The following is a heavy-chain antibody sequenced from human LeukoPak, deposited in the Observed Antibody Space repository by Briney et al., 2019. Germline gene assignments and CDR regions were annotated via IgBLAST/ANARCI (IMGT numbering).Heavy chain of an antibody. CDR1: GFTFSSYA. V-gene: IGHV3-23*01. D-gene: IGHD2-15*01. CDR2: ISGSGGST. J-gene: IGHJ6*02. Sequence: GGSLRLSCAASGFTFSSYAMSWVRQAPGKGLEWVSAISGSGGSTYYADSVKGRFTISRDNSKSTLYLQMNSLRAEDTAVYYCAKALSYCSGGSCYSGLSYYYYGMDVWGQGTTVTVSS. CDR3: AKALSYCSGGSCYSGLSYYYYGMDV.